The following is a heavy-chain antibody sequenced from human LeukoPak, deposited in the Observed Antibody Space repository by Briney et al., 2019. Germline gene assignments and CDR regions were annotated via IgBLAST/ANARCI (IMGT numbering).Heavy chain of an antibody. J-gene: IGHJ4*01. CDR2: ISYDGNDK. D-gene: IGHD1-26*01. CDR1: GFTFGSYD. CDR3: SRVYESYSFDY. Sequence: GRSLRLSCAASGFTFGSYDMHWVREAPGKGLESVAFISYDGNDKGYVDSWKGRFTVSRDSSKNTLYLQMNSLTVEDAAFYYCSRVYESYSFDYWGQGTMVTVSS. V-gene: IGHV3-30*03.